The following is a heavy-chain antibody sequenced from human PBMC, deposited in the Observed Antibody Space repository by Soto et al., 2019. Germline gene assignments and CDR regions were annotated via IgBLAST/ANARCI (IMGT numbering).Heavy chain of an antibody. CDR3: ARTTAVPNTLRSRYSSDF. V-gene: IGHV4-61*01. D-gene: IGHD4-17*01. Sequence: SETLSLTCSVSGGSVNNKTYYWSWIRQPPGKRLEWIGYVYYSGTTNYNPSLKSRVTISIDMSKNQFSLRLSSVTAADTALYYCARTTAVPNTLRSRYSSDFGGQGTLVTVSS. J-gene: IGHJ4*02. CDR1: GGSVNNKTYY. CDR2: VYYSGTT.